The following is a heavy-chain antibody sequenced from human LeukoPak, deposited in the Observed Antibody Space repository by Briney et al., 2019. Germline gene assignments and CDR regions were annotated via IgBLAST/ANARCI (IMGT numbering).Heavy chain of an antibody. Sequence: SETLSLTCTVSGGSISSYYWSWIRQPAGKGLEWIGRIYTSGSTNYNPSLKSRVTMSVDTSKNQFSLKLSSVTAADTAVYYCARVNWGSYYYYYYMDVWGKGTTVTVSS. CDR3: ARVNWGSYYYYYYMDV. J-gene: IGHJ6*03. CDR2: IYTSGST. CDR1: GGSISSYY. V-gene: IGHV4-4*07. D-gene: IGHD7-27*01.